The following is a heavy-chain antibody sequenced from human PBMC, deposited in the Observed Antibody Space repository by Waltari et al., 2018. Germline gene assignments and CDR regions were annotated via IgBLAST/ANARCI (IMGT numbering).Heavy chain of an antibody. J-gene: IGHJ4*02. Sequence: QGRWVESGGGVVQLGGSLRLPCAVPGLPFWNYAMHWVRQAPGKGLEWVACVSSDGMNKYYADSVKDRFTISRDNSKNTLYLQMSSLRVEDTALYYCARDVYGDFFDYWGQGTLVAVSS. CDR2: VSSDGMNK. D-gene: IGHD4-17*01. CDR1: GLPFWNYA. CDR3: ARDVYGDFFDY. V-gene: IGHV3-30*04.